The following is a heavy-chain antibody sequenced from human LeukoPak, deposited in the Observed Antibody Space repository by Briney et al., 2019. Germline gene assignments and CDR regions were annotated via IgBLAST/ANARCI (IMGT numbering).Heavy chain of an antibody. D-gene: IGHD3-10*01. CDR3: ARDLAGHYYGSGSSFDY. V-gene: IGHV3-9*01. Sequence: PGRSLRLSCAASGFTFDDYAMHWVRQAPGKGLEWVSGISWNSGSIGYADSVKGRFTISRDNAKNSLFLQMDSLRAEDTAVYYCARDLAGHYYGSGSSFDYWGQGTLVTVSS. J-gene: IGHJ4*02. CDR2: ISWNSGSI. CDR1: GFTFDDYA.